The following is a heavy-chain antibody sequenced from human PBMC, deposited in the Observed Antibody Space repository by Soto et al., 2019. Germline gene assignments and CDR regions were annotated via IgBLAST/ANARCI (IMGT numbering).Heavy chain of an antibody. CDR1: GFTFSSYA. V-gene: IGHV3-23*01. Sequence: GGSLRLSCAASGFTFSSYAMSWVRQAPGKGLEWVSAISGSGGSTHYADSVKGRLTISRDNSKNTLYLQMNSLRAEDTAVYYCAKDRPGAGMVKELDYWGQRTLVTVSS. CDR3: AKDRPGAGMVKELDY. D-gene: IGHD5-18*01. CDR2: ISGSGGST. J-gene: IGHJ4*02.